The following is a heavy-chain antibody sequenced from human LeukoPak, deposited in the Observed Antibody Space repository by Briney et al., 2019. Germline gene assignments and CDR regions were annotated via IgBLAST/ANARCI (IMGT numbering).Heavy chain of an antibody. V-gene: IGHV4-38-2*02. CDR2: IYHSGST. Sequence: PSETLSRTCTVSGYSISSGYYWGWIRQPPGKGLEWIGSIYHSGSTYYNPSLKSRVTISVDTSKNQFSLKLSSVTAADTAVYYCARGSDTRGFDYWGQGTLVTVSS. CDR1: GYSISSGYY. D-gene: IGHD3-10*01. J-gene: IGHJ4*02. CDR3: ARGSDTRGFDY.